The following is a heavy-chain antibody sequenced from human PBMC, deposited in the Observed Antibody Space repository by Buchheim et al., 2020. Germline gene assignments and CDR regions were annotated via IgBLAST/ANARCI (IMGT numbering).Heavy chain of an antibody. V-gene: IGHV1-46*01. CDR3: ARDDLPYYYDSSGYYHASDY. CDR2: INPSGGST. CDR1: GYTFTSYY. D-gene: IGHD3-22*01. J-gene: IGHJ4*02. Sequence: QVQLVQSGAEVKKPGASVKVSCKASGYTFTSYYMHWVRQAPGQGLEWMRIINPSGGSTSYAQKFQGRVTMTRDTSTSTVYMELSSLRSEDTAVYYCARDDLPYYYDSSGYYHASDYWGQGTL.